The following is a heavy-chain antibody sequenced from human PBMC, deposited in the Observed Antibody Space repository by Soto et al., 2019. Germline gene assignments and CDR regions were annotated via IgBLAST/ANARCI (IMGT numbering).Heavy chain of an antibody. CDR1: GGSISSSSYY. CDR3: AVVSTSIDY. J-gene: IGHJ4*02. CDR2: IYYSGST. V-gene: IGHV4-39*01. Sequence: SETLSLTCTVSGGSISSSSYYWGWIRQPPGKGLEWVGSIYYSGSTYYNPSLKSRATISVDTSKNQFSLKLSSVTAADTAVYYCAVVSTSIDYWGQGTLVTVSS. D-gene: IGHD2-2*01.